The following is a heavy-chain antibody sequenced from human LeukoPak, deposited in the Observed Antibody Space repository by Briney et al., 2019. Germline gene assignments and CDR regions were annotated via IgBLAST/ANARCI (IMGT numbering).Heavy chain of an antibody. CDR3: ATSVDTAIRLGYMDV. J-gene: IGHJ6*03. CDR2: IIPIFGTA. V-gene: IGHV1-69*05. D-gene: IGHD5-18*01. Sequence: SVKVSCKASGGTFSSYAISWVRQAPGQGLEWMGGIIPIFGTANYAQKFQGRVTITTDESTSTAYMELSSLRSEDTAVYYCATSVDTAIRLGYMDVWGKGTTVTVSS. CDR1: GGTFSSYA.